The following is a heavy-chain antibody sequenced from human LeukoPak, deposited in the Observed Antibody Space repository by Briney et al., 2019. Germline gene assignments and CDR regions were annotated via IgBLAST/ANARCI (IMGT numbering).Heavy chain of an antibody. V-gene: IGHV3-23*05. J-gene: IGHJ3*02. CDR3: AKELHYYGSGSYGAFDI. D-gene: IGHD3-10*01. CDR1: GFSFGNYA. Sequence: GGSLRLSCAASGFSFGNYAMSWVRQAPGKGLELVSALYSSCGCIHYADSVKGRFTISRDNSKNTLYLQMNSLRAEDTALYYCAKELHYYGSGSYGAFDIWGQGTMVTVSS. CDR2: LYSSCGCI.